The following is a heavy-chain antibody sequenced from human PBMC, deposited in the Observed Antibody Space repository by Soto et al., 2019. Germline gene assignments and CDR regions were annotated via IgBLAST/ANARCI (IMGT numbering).Heavy chain of an antibody. CDR3: ARERRSSEGGSWFDP. J-gene: IGHJ5*02. CDR2: IYYSGSS. D-gene: IGHD6-6*01. Sequence: SETLSLTCTVPGGSISSYYWSWIRQPPGQGLEWIGYIYYSGSSNYNPSLKSRVTISVDTSKNQFSLKLSSVTAADTAVYYCARERRSSEGGSWFDPWGQGTLVTVYS. V-gene: IGHV4-59*01. CDR1: GGSISSYY.